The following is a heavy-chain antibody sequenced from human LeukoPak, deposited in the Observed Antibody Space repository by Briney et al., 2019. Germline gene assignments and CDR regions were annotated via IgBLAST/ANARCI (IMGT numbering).Heavy chain of an antibody. CDR1: GGSISSYY. J-gene: IGHJ4*02. CDR2: IYYSGST. CDR3: ARDRENYYDSSGYFDY. D-gene: IGHD3-22*01. Sequence: PSETLSLTCTVSGGSISSYYWSWIRQPPGKGLEWIGYIYYSGSTNYNPSLKSRVTISVDTSKNQFSLKLSSVTAADTAVYYCARDRENYYDSSGYFDYWGQGTLVTVSS. V-gene: IGHV4-59*01.